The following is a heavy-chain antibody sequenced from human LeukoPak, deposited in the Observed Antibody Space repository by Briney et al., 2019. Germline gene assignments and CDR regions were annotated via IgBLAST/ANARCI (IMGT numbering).Heavy chain of an antibody. CDR1: GFTFSSYS. CDR3: AKGHSSSWLNAFDI. CDR2: ISSSSSTI. V-gene: IGHV3-48*04. D-gene: IGHD6-13*01. Sequence: GGSLRLSCAASGFTFSSYSMNWVRQAPGKGLEWVSYISSSSSTIYYADSVKGRFTISRDNAKNSLYLQMNSLRAEDTALYYCAKGHSSSWLNAFDIWGQGTMVTVSS. J-gene: IGHJ3*02.